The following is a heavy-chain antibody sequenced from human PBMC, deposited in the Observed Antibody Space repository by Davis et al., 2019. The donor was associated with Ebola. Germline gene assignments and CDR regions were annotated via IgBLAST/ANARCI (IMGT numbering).Heavy chain of an antibody. Sequence: SETLSLTCTVSGDSISSTSYSWGWIRQPPGKGLEWIGTIYYSGSTYYNPSLKSRVTISIDTSKIQFSLRLSSVTAADTAVYYCANQRGTGFFVPPHFDYWGQGSLVTVSS. J-gene: IGHJ4*02. CDR2: IYYSGST. D-gene: IGHD3-9*01. V-gene: IGHV4-39*01. CDR1: GDSISSTSYS. CDR3: ANQRGTGFFVPPHFDY.